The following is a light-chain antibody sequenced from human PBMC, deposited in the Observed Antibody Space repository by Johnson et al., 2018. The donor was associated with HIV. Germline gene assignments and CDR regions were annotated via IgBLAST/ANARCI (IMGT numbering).Light chain of an antibody. V-gene: IGLV1-51*01. J-gene: IGLJ1*01. Sequence: QSLLTQPPSVSAAPGQKVTISCSGSSSNIENNYVSWYQQLPGTAPKLLIYDNNRRPSGTPDRFSGSKSGTSATLGITGLQTGDEADYYCGTWDSSLSSYVFGTGTKVTVL. CDR3: GTWDSSLSSYV. CDR1: SSNIENNY. CDR2: DNN.